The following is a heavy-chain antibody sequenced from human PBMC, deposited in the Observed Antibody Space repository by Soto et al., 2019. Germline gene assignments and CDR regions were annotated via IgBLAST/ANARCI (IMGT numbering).Heavy chain of an antibody. J-gene: IGHJ3*02. D-gene: IGHD5-12*01. V-gene: IGHV1-69*02. CDR1: GGTFSSYT. CDR3: ARGDGYGDAFDI. CDR2: IIPILGIA. Sequence: HVQLVQSGAEVKKPGSSVKVSCKASGGTFSSYTISWVRQAPGQGLEWMGRIIPILGIANYAKKFQGRVTITADKSTGTAYMEMSSLRSEDTAVYYSARGDGYGDAFDICGQGTMVTVSS.